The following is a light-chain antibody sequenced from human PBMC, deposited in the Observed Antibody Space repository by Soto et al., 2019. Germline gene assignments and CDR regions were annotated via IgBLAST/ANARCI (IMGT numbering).Light chain of an antibody. CDR2: AAS. V-gene: IGKV1-9*01. J-gene: IGKJ4*01. CDR3: QQLNSYPLT. CDR1: QGISSY. Sequence: IQLTQSPSSLSASVGDRVTITCRASQGISSYLAWYQQKPGKAPKLLIYAASTLQRGGPSRFSGSGSGTDFSLTISSLQPEDFATYYCQQLNSYPLTFGGGTKVDIK.